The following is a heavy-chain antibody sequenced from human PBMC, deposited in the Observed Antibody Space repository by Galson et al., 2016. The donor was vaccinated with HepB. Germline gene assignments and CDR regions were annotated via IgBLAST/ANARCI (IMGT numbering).Heavy chain of an antibody. D-gene: IGHD3/OR15-3a*01. J-gene: IGHJ2*01. V-gene: IGHV1-3*01. CDR3: AKVGRGYWYFDL. CDR1: GYTFTIFA. Sequence: SVKVSCKASGYTFTIFAIHWVRQAPGQRLEWMGGINAGNGNTKYSQSFMGRVTITRDTSATTAYMELSSLRSEDSAIYYCAKVGRGYWYFDLWGSGTLVTVSS. CDR2: INAGNGNT.